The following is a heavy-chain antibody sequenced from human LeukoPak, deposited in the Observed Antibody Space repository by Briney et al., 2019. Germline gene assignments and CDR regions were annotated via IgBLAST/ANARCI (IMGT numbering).Heavy chain of an antibody. CDR2: IYSGGST. Sequence: SGGSLRLSCAASGFTVSSNYMSWVRQAPGKGLEWVSVIYSGGSTYYADSVKGRFTISRDNSKNTLYLQMNSLRAEDTAVYYCARVRFMITFGGVIPNYFDYWGQGTLVTVSS. D-gene: IGHD3-16*02. V-gene: IGHV3-66*01. CDR1: GFTVSSNY. J-gene: IGHJ4*02. CDR3: ARVRFMITFGGVIPNYFDY.